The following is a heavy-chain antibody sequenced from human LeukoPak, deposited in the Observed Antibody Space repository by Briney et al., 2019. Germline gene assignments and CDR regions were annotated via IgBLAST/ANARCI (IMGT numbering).Heavy chain of an antibody. CDR1: GGSLSGYY. J-gene: IGHJ4*02. Sequence: PSETLSLTCAVYGGSLSGYYWSWIRQPPGKGLEWIGEINHSGSTNYNPSLKSRVTISVDTSKNQFSLKLSSVTAADTAVYYCARGGYDSSGYLYYFDYWGQGTLVTVSS. D-gene: IGHD3-22*01. V-gene: IGHV4-34*01. CDR2: INHSGST. CDR3: ARGGYDSSGYLYYFDY.